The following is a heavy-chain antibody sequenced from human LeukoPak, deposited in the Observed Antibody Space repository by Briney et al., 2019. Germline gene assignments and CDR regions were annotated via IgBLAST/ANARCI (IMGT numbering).Heavy chain of an antibody. J-gene: IGHJ4*02. CDR2: INHSGST. CDR1: GGSFSGYY. CDR3: ARVSSYGDFAPTFDY. Sequence: SETLSLTCAVYGGSFSGYYWSWIRQPPGKGLEWIGEINHSGSTNYNPSLESRVTISVDTSKNQFSLKLSSVTAADTAVYYCARVSSYGDFAPTFDYWGQGTLVTVSS. V-gene: IGHV4-34*01. D-gene: IGHD4-17*01.